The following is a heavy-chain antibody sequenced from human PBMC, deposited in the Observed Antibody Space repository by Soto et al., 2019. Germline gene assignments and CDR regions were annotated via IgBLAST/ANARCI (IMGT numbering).Heavy chain of an antibody. D-gene: IGHD3-22*01. CDR1: GYTFTSYD. V-gene: IGHV1-8*01. CDR3: ARGLYYYDSSGYPDYWYFDY. Sequence: ASVKVSCKASGYTFTSYDINWVQQATGQGLEWMGWMNPNSGNTGYAQKFQGRVTMTRNTSISTAYMELSSLRSEDTAVYYCARGLYYYDSSGYPDYWYFDYWGQGTLVTVSS. J-gene: IGHJ4*02. CDR2: MNPNSGNT.